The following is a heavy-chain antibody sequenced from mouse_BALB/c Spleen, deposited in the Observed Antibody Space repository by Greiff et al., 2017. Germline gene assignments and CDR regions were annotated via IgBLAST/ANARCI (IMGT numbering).Heavy chain of an antibody. V-gene: IGHV5-17*02. CDR1: GFTFSSFG. J-gene: IGHJ1*01. CDR2: ISSGSSTI. CDR3: ARWGVYDYSWYFDV. D-gene: IGHD2-4*01. Sequence: EVKLVESGGGLVQPGGSRKLSCAASGFTFSSFGMHWVRQAPEKGLEWVAYISSGSSTIYYADTVKGRFTISRDNPKNTLFLQMTSLRSEDTAMYYCARWGVYDYSWYFDVWGAGTTVTVSS.